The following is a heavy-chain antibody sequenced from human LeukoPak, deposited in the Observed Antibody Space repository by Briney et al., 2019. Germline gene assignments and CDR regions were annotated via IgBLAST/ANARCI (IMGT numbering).Heavy chain of an antibody. V-gene: IGHV3-66*01. J-gene: IGHJ4*02. Sequence: GGSLRLSCAASGFTFRTYSMNWVRQAPGKGLEWVSVIYSGGSTYYADSVKGRFTISRDNSKNTLYLQMNSLRAEDTAVYYCARDPPVAGYWGQGTLVTVSS. CDR1: GFTFRTYS. D-gene: IGHD6-19*01. CDR3: ARDPPVAGY. CDR2: IYSGGST.